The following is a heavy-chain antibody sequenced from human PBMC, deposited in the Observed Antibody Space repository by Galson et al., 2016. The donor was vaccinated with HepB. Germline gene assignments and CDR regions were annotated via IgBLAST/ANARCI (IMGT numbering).Heavy chain of an antibody. D-gene: IGHD1-1*01. CDR3: ARQRLNYGMDV. V-gene: IGHV5-51*01. CDR2: IYAGDSET. J-gene: IGHJ6*02. CDR1: GFSFATHW. Sequence: QSGAEVTKPGESLKISCKTSGFSFATHWIAWVRQMPGKGLEWMGIIYAGDSETRYSPPFQGQVTISVDKSTAVAYLQWNSLKASDSAMYYCARQRLNYGMDVWGQRTTVTGSS.